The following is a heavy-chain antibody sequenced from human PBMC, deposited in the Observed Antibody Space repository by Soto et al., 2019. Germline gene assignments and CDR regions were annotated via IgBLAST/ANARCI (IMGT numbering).Heavy chain of an antibody. D-gene: IGHD1-26*01. CDR2: VYNTGST. CDR3: ARGISTMEATDTFDI. V-gene: IGHV4-30-4*01. J-gene: IGHJ3*02. Sequence: KPSEALSVTCTFYVVSITSGDDCWSGIRQTRGEGLEWIGYVYNTGSTTTNPSLKSRFTISVDTSKNQFSLKLKSVTAADAAVYYCARGISTMEATDTFDIWGQGTVVTVSS. CDR1: VVSITSGDDC.